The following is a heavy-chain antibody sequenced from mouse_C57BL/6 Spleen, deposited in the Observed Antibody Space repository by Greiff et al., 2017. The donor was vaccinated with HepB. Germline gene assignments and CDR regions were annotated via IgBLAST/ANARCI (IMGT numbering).Heavy chain of an antibody. V-gene: IGHV5-9*01. J-gene: IGHJ1*03. CDR1: GFTFSSYT. D-gene: IGHD1-1*01. Sequence: EVKLMESGGGLVKPGGSLKLSCAASGFTFSSYTMSWVRQTPEKRLEWVATISGGGGNTYYPDSVKGRFTISRDNAKNTLYLQMSSLRSEDTALYYCARPITTVVAPYWYFDVWGTGTTVTVSS. CDR2: ISGGGGNT. CDR3: ARPITTVVAPYWYFDV.